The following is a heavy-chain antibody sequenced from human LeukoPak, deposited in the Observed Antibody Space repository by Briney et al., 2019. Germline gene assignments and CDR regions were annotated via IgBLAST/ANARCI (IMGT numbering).Heavy chain of an antibody. CDR1: GGSFSGYY. CDR2: INHSGST. Sequence: KTSETLSLTCAVYGGSFSGYYWSWIRQPPGKGLEWIGEINHSGSTNYNPSLKSRVTISVDTSKNQFSLKLSSVTAADTAVYYCARGDGPTSPDYWGQGTLVTVSS. V-gene: IGHV4-34*01. J-gene: IGHJ4*02. D-gene: IGHD2-2*01. CDR3: ARGDGPTSPDY.